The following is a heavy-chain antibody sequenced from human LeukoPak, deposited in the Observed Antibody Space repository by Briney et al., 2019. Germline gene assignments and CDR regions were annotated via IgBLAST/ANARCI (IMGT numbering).Heavy chain of an antibody. CDR3: AKRGVVIRVVLVGFHKEAYYFDS. D-gene: IGHD3-10*01. CDR2: ISGSGGRT. J-gene: IGHJ4*02. V-gene: IGHV3-23*01. CDR1: GITLSNYG. Sequence: GGSLRLSCAVSGITLSNYGMSWVRQAPGKVLEWVAGISGSGGRTNYADSVKGRFTISRDSPKNTLYLQMNSLRAEDTAVYFCAKRGVVIRVVLVGFHKEAYYFDSWGQGALVTVSS.